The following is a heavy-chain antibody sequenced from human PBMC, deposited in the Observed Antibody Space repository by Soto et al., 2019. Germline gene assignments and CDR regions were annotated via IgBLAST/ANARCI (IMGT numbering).Heavy chain of an antibody. J-gene: IGHJ4*02. CDR3: ARVSSSWGLVNYFDY. CDR2: IYYSGST. D-gene: IGHD6-13*01. V-gene: IGHV4-61*01. CDR1: GGSVSSGSYY. Sequence: QVQLQESGPGLVKPSETLSLTCTLSGGSVSSGSYYWSWIRQPPGKGLECIGYIYYSGSTNYNPSLKSRVTISVDTSKNQFSLKLSSVTAADTAVYYCARVSSSWGLVNYFDYWGQGTLVTVSS.